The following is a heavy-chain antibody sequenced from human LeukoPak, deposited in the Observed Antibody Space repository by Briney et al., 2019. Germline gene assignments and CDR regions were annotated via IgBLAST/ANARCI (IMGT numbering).Heavy chain of an antibody. Sequence: SETLSLTCAVYGGSFSGYYWSWIRQPPGKGLEWIGEINHSGSTNYNPSLKSRVTISVDTSKNQFSLKLSSVTAADTAVYYCATMKMVFRGYYFDYWGQGTLVTVSS. CDR3: ATMKMVFRGYYFDY. D-gene: IGHD3-22*01. CDR2: INHSGST. V-gene: IGHV4-34*01. J-gene: IGHJ4*02. CDR1: GGSFSGYY.